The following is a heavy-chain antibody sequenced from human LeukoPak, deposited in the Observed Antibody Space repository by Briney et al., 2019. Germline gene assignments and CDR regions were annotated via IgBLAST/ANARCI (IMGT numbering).Heavy chain of an antibody. CDR3: ARVLGVGYGATNLAY. Sequence: GGSLRLSCAASGFTVSNNYMSWVRQAPGKGLEWVSVIYSGGSTFYADSVKGRFTVSRDDSQNTLFLQMNDLRPDDTAVYYCARVLGVGYGATNLAYWGQGTLVTVSS. CDR2: IYSGGST. CDR1: GFTVSNNY. V-gene: IGHV3-53*05. J-gene: IGHJ4*02. D-gene: IGHD1-26*01.